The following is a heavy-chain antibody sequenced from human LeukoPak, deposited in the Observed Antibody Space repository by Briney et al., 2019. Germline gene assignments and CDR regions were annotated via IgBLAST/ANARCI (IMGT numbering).Heavy chain of an antibody. Sequence: GGTLRLSCAASGFTFSSYAMSWVRQAPGKGLEWVSAISGSGSSTYYAGSVKGRFTISRDNSKNTLYLQMNSLRAEDTAVYYCAKQGITMIVINNWFDPWGQGTLVTVSS. CDR2: ISGSGSST. J-gene: IGHJ5*02. D-gene: IGHD3-22*01. CDR3: AKQGITMIVINNWFDP. V-gene: IGHV3-23*01. CDR1: GFTFSSYA.